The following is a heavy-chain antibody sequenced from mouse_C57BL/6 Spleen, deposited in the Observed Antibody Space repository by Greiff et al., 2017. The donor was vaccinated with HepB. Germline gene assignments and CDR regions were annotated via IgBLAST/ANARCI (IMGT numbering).Heavy chain of an antibody. CDR1: GFNIKDDY. CDR2: IDPENGDT. CDR3: TMDYYYGSSTWYFDV. D-gene: IGHD1-1*01. J-gene: IGHJ1*03. Sequence: EVKLQQSGAELVRPGASVKLSCTASGFNIKDDYMHWVKQRPEQGLEWIGWIDPENGDTEYASKFQGKATITADTSSNTAYLQLSSLTSEDTAVYYCTMDYYYGSSTWYFDVWGTGTTVTVSS. V-gene: IGHV14-4*01.